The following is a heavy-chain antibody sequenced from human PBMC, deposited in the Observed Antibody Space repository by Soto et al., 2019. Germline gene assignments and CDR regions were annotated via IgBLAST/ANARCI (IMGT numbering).Heavy chain of an antibody. CDR3: ARLIKWGLRITMIVAVITTVDY. CDR1: GYTFTSYA. Sequence: ASVKVSCKASGYTFTSYAMNWVRQAPGQGLEWMGWINTNTGNPTYAQGFTGRFVFSLDTSVSTAYLQICSLKAEDTAVYYCARLIKWGLRITMIVAVITTVDYWGQGTLVTVSS. CDR2: INTNTGNP. V-gene: IGHV7-4-1*01. J-gene: IGHJ4*02. D-gene: IGHD3-22*01.